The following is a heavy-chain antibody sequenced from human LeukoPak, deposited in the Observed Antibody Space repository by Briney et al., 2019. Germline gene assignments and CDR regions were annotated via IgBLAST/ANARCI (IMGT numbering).Heavy chain of an antibody. J-gene: IGHJ4*02. D-gene: IGHD6-19*01. CDR3: ARVSEYSSGCHPFDY. Sequence: SVKVSCKASGGTFSSYAISWVRQAPGQGLGWMGRIIPIFGTANYAQKFQGRVTITTDESTSTAYMELSSLRSEDTAVYYCARVSEYSSGCHPFDYWGQGTLVTVSS. CDR2: IIPIFGTA. CDR1: GGTFSSYA. V-gene: IGHV1-69*05.